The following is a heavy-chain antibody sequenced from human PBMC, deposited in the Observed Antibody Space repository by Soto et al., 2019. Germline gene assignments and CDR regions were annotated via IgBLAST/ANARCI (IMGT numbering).Heavy chain of an antibody. CDR1: GFTFSGYA. CDR2: ISYDGSNK. D-gene: IGHD6-6*01. CDR3: ARDGGSSSYYGMDV. J-gene: IGHJ6*02. Sequence: GGSLRLPCAASGFTFSGYAMHWVRQAPGKGLEWVAVISYDGSNKYYADSVKGRFTISRDNSKNTLYLQMNSLRAEDTAVYYCARDGGSSSYYGMDVWGQGTTVTVSS. V-gene: IGHV3-30-3*01.